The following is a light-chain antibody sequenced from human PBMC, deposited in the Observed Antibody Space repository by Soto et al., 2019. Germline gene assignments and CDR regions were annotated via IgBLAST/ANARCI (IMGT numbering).Light chain of an antibody. CDR1: SSDVGGYNY. CDR2: DVS. J-gene: IGLJ1*01. CDR3: CSYAGSYYV. Sequence: QSALTQPRSVSGSPGQSVTISCTGTSSDVGGYNYVSWYQQHPGKAPKLMIYDVSKRPSGVPDRFSGSKSGNTASLTISGLQAEDDADYYCCSYAGSYYVFGTGTEVTVL. V-gene: IGLV2-11*01.